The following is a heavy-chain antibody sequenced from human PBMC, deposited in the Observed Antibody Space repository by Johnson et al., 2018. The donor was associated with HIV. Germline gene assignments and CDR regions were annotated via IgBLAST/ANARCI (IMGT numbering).Heavy chain of an antibody. CDR2: MSSRGTTI. J-gene: IGHJ3*02. V-gene: IGHV3-48*04. Sequence: VQLVESGGGVVQPVGSLRLSCAASGFTFSSYGMHWVRQAPGKGLEWVSSMSSRGTTIYIADSVKGRFTISRDNAKNSLYLQMNSLRAEDTAIYYCGRWNYALDIWGQGTMVTVSS. CDR3: GRWNYALDI. D-gene: IGHD1-7*01. CDR1: GFTFSSYG.